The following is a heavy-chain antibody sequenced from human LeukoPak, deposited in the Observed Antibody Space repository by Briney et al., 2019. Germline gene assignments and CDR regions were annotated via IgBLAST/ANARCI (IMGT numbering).Heavy chain of an antibody. D-gene: IGHD3-22*01. J-gene: IGHJ4*02. CDR2: ISSSGSTI. Sequence: GGSLRLSCAASGFTFSSYEMNWVRQAPGRGLEWISYISSSGSTIYYADSVKGRFTISRDNAKNSLYLQMNSLRAEDTAVYYCARGSAYYYDSSGFDYWGQGTLVTVSS. V-gene: IGHV3-48*03. CDR3: ARGSAYYYDSSGFDY. CDR1: GFTFSSYE.